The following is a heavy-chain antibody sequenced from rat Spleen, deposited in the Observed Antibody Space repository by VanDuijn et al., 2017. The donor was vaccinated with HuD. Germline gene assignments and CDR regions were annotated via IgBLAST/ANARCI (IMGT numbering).Heavy chain of an antibody. J-gene: IGHJ3*01. CDR3: TTDRAGSSPFVY. V-gene: IGHV5-20*01. Sequence: EVHLVESGGGLVQPGRSLKLSCAASGFPFSDHYMAWVRQAPTKGLEWVATISYDGSSTYYRDSVKGRFTISRDNAKSTLYLQMDSLRSEDTATYYCTTDRAGSSPFVYWGQGTLVTVSS. D-gene: IGHD3-1*01. CDR1: GFPFSDHY. CDR2: ISYDGSST.